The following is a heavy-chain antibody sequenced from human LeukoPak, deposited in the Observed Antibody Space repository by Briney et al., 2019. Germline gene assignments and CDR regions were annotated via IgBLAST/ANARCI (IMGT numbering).Heavy chain of an antibody. Sequence: PGGSLRLSCAASGFTFSFFAMTWVRQAPGKGLEWVSTISGGGVSTYYADSVRGRFTISRDNSKNTLYLQMNSLRAEDTAVYYCAKDHNGSGSYWWGQGTLVTVSS. CDR2: ISGGGVST. V-gene: IGHV3-23*01. J-gene: IGHJ4*02. D-gene: IGHD3-10*01. CDR1: GFTFSFFA. CDR3: AKDHNGSGSYW.